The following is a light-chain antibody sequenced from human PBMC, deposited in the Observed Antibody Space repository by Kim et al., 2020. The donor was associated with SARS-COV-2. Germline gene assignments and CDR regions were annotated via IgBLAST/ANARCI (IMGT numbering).Light chain of an antibody. CDR1: QEIRND. CDR2: GAS. Sequence: RVTITCRQSQEIRNDLGWYQQNPGSAPKRLLYGASSLRSRGPIRFSGSGSGREFDLTLSSVQPEDFATYFCLQHSTYPFTVGQGKRLEIK. CDR3: LQHSTYPFT. V-gene: IGKV1-17*01. J-gene: IGKJ5*01.